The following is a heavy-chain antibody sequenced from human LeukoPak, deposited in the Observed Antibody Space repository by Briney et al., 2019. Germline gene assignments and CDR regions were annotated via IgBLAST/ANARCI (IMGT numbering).Heavy chain of an antibody. CDR2: ISRESHYI. CDR3: AKVGSYAMVRGVRGYFDY. CDR1: GFVFTSYS. Sequence: GGSLRLSCAASGFVFTSYSMNWVRQAPGKELEWISSISRESHYIYYADSVKGRFTISRDNAKKSLYLQMNSLRAEDTAVYYCAKVGSYAMVRGVRGYFDYWGQGTLVTVSS. V-gene: IGHV3-21*04. J-gene: IGHJ4*02. D-gene: IGHD3-10*01.